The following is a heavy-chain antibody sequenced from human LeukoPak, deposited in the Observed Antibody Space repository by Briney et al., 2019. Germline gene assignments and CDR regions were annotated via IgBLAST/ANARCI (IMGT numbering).Heavy chain of an antibody. CDR2: INPNSGGT. Sequence: ASVKVSCKASGYIFSGFCMHWVRQAPGQGLEWMGWINPNSGGTNYAQKFQGRVTLTRDTSITTAYMELSSLKSGDTAFYYCATWGRFSYYSWGQGPLVTVSS. CDR3: ATWGRFSYYS. J-gene: IGHJ1*01. V-gene: IGHV1-2*02. D-gene: IGHD5-18*01. CDR1: GYIFSGFC.